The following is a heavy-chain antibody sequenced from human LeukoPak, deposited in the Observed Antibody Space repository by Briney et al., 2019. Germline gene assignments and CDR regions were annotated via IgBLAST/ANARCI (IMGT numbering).Heavy chain of an antibody. CDR3: VRDRFGMSATGTDFDY. J-gene: IGHJ4*02. D-gene: IGHD6-13*01. Sequence: SETLSLTCTVSGYSISSGYYWGWIRQPPGKGLEWIGSIHHSGSTYYNPTLKSRVTISVDTFKTQISLTLSSVTAAETAVYYCVRDRFGMSATGTDFDYWGQGILVTVSS. V-gene: IGHV4-38-2*02. CDR1: GYSISSGYY. CDR2: IHHSGST.